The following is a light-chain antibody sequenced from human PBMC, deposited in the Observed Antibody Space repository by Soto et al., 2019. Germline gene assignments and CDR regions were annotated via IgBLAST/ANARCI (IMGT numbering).Light chain of an antibody. CDR1: SSDVGGYNY. CDR3: SSYAGTHVV. CDR2: DVS. V-gene: IGLV2-8*01. Sequence: QSVLTQPPSASGSPGQSVTISCTGTSSDVGGYNYVSWYQQHPGKAPKLMIYDVSKRPSGVPDRFSGSKSGNTASLIVSGLQADDEADYYCSSYAGTHVVFGTGTKVTVL. J-gene: IGLJ1*01.